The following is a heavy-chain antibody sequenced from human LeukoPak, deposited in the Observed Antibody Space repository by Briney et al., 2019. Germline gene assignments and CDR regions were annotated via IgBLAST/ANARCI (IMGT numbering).Heavy chain of an antibody. J-gene: IGHJ4*02. V-gene: IGHV1-69*05. CDR1: GGSFSSEA. Sequence: SVNVSCKAFGGSFSSEAISWVRQAPGQGREWMGGIIPIFGTANYAQQLQGRVTITTDESTCTAYMAVRGLRSEDTAVYYCGRKAGDCGGGSCYSIDYWGQGTLVTVSS. CDR2: IIPIFGTA. CDR3: GRKAGDCGGGSCYSIDY. D-gene: IGHD2-15*01.